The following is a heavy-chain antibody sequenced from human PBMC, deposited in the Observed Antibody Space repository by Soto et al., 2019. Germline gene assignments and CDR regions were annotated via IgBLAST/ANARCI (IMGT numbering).Heavy chain of an antibody. CDR2: IIPILGIA. V-gene: IGHV1-69*02. J-gene: IGHJ4*02. Sequence: QVQLVQSGAEVKKPGSSVKVSCKASGGTFSSYTICWVRQAPGQGLEWMGRIIPILGIANYAQKFQGRVTITADKSTSTAYMELSTLRSEDTAVYYCARSSPAGGTFDYWGQGTQVTVSS. D-gene: IGHD2-15*01. CDR1: GGTFSSYT. CDR3: ARSSPAGGTFDY.